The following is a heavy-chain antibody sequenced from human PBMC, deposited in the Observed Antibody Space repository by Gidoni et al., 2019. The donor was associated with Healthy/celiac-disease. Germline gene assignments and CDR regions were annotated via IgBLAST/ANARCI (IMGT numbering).Heavy chain of an antibody. Sequence: QVQLVESGGGVVQPGRSLRLSCAASGFTFSSYAMHWVRQAPGKGLEWVAVISYDGSNKYYADSVKGRFTISRDNSKNTLYLQMNSLRAEDTAVYYCARDDDYYGSGSYYQYFQHWGQGTLVTVSS. J-gene: IGHJ1*01. V-gene: IGHV3-30-3*01. CDR3: ARDDDYYGSGSYYQYFQH. D-gene: IGHD3-10*01. CDR1: GFTFSSYA. CDR2: ISYDGSNK.